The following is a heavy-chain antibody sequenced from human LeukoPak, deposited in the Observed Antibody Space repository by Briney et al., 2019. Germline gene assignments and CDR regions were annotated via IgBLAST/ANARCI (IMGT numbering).Heavy chain of an antibody. CDR1: GFTFSSYS. CDR3: AKVTPTVVTKRYFDY. Sequence: GGSLRLSCAASGFTFSSYSMNWVRQAPGKGLEWVSSISSSSSYIYYADSVKGRFTISRDNSKNTLYLQMNSLRAEDTAVYYCAKVTPTVVTKRYFDYWGQGTLVTVSS. D-gene: IGHD4-17*01. J-gene: IGHJ4*02. CDR2: ISSSSSYI. V-gene: IGHV3-21*04.